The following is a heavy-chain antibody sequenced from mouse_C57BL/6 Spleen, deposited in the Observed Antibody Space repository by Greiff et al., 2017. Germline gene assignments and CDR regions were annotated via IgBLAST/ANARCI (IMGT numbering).Heavy chain of an antibody. CDR2: IYPRSGNP. Sequence: VQLQQSGAELARPGASVKLSCKASGYTFTSYGISWVKQRTGQGLEWIGEIYPRSGNPYYNEKFKGKATLTADKSSSTAYMELRSLTSEDSAVYFCARRDGYPYAMDYWGQGTSVTVSS. CDR3: ARRDGYPYAMDY. V-gene: IGHV1-81*01. CDR1: GYTFTSYG. D-gene: IGHD2-3*01. J-gene: IGHJ4*01.